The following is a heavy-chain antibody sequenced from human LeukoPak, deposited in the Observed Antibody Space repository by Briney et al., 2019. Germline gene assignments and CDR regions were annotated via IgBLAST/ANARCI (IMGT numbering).Heavy chain of an antibody. CDR1: GGSISSYY. CDR2: IYYSGST. Sequence: PSETLSLTCTVSGGSISSYYWSWIRQPPGKGLEWIGYIYYSGSTNYNPSLKSRVTVSEDTSKNQFSLKLSSVTAADTAVYYCARDVSSWLDSWGQGTLVTVSS. V-gene: IGHV4-59*01. J-gene: IGHJ4*02. D-gene: IGHD6-13*01. CDR3: ARDVSSWLDS.